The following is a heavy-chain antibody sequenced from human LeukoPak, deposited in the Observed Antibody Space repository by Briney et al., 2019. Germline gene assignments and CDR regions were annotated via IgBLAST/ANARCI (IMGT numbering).Heavy chain of an antibody. CDR3: ARRNPIKSYGWQPPRRYYFDY. V-gene: IGHV4-34*01. Sequence: NTSETLSLTCAVYGGSFSGYYWSWIRQPPGKGLEWIGEINHSGSTNYNPSLKSRVTISVDTSKNQFSLKLSSVTAADTAVYYCARRNPIKSYGWQPPRRYYFDYWGQGTLVTVSS. CDR1: GGSFSGYY. CDR2: INHSGST. D-gene: IGHD1-14*01. J-gene: IGHJ4*02.